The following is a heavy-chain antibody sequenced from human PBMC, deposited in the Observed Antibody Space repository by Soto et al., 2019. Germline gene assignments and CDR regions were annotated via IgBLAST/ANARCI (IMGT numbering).Heavy chain of an antibody. Sequence: QVQLVQSGAEVKKPGSSVKVSCKASGGTFSSYAISWVRQAPGQGLEWMGGIIPIFGTANYAQKFQGRVTIPGDESTGTAYMELSSLGSEDTAVYCCARGKRVRGSWDAVFSNYVMDAWAKGPRSPSP. CDR3: ARGKRVRGSWDAVFSNYVMDA. CDR2: IIPIFGTA. V-gene: IGHV1-69*01. CDR1: GGTFSSYA. D-gene: IGHD3-10*01. J-gene: IGHJ6*02.